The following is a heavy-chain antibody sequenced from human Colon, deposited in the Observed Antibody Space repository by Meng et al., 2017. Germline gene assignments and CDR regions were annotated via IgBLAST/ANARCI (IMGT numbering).Heavy chain of an antibody. CDR3: VRSRTTEITKYYFDY. V-gene: IGHV3-11*01. Sequence: QGQRVEFGGGLATPVRSLRLSCAGSRFTFSDYYMTWIRQAPGKGLEWLSYISSRGDSTYYAESVRGRFTISRDNAKNSVFLHMNSLSADDTAVYYCVRSRTTEITKYYFDYWGQGTLVTVSS. CDR1: RFTFSDYY. CDR2: ISSRGDST. J-gene: IGHJ4*02. D-gene: IGHD3-16*01.